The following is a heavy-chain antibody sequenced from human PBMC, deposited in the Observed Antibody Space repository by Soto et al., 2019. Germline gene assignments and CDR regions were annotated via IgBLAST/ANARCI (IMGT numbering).Heavy chain of an antibody. Sequence: EVQVVESGGGLVQPGRSLRPSCAASGFSFDDYAMHWVRQAPGKGLEWVSGISWNRGTIGYADSVKGRFTISRDNAKNSLYLQMNSLRAEDTALYYCAKSTGGTANGMGVWGQGTTVTVSS. D-gene: IGHD2-8*02. CDR2: ISWNRGTI. CDR1: GFSFDDYA. V-gene: IGHV3-9*01. CDR3: AKSTGGTANGMGV. J-gene: IGHJ6*02.